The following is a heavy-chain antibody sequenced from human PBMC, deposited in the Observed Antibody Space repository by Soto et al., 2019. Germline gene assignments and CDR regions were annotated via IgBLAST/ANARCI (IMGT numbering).Heavy chain of an antibody. J-gene: IGHJ4*02. CDR1: GYTFTSYG. V-gene: IGHV1-18*01. CDR3: ARDPSSSWYEDSPPFHY. CDR2: ISAYNGNT. Sequence: QVQLVQSGAEVKKPGASVKVSCKASGYTFTSYGISWVRQAPGQGLEWMGWISAYNGNTNYAQKPQGRVTMTTDTSTSTAYMELRSLRSDDTAVYYCARDPSSSWYEDSPPFHYWGQGTLVTVSS. D-gene: IGHD6-13*01.